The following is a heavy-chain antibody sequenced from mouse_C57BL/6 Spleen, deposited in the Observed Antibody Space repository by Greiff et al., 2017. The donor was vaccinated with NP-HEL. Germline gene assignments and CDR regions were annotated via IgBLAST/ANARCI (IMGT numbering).Heavy chain of an antibody. J-gene: IGHJ1*03. CDR2: INPSSGYT. CDR1: GYTFTSYT. Sequence: VQGVESGAELARPGASVKMSCKASGYTFTSYTMHWVKQRPGQGLEWIGYINPSSGYTKYNQKFKDKATLTADKSSSTAYMQLSSLTSEDSAVYYCARNYDGSSYNWYFDVWGTGTTVTVSS. V-gene: IGHV1-4*01. D-gene: IGHD1-1*01. CDR3: ARNYDGSSYNWYFDV.